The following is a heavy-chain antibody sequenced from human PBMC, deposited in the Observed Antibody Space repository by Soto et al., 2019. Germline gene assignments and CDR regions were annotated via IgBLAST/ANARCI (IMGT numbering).Heavy chain of an antibody. CDR1: GGSISGYY. Sequence: SETLSLTCTVSGGSISGYYWSWIRQPPGKGLEWIGYMYNTGSTVYNPSYKSRVTISVDTSKNQFSLKLNSVTAADTAVYYCARDLWGYCGTDCYPLDVWGQGTTVT. V-gene: IGHV4-59*01. CDR3: ARDLWGYCGTDCYPLDV. J-gene: IGHJ6*02. CDR2: MYNTGST. D-gene: IGHD2-21*02.